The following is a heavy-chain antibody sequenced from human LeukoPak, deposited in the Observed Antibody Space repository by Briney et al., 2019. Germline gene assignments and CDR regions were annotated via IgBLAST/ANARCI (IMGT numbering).Heavy chain of an antibody. CDR2: MYSGGDT. J-gene: IGHJ5*02. CDR3: ARDAPQVPAAAVLAS. V-gene: IGHV3-53*01. CDR1: GFTVSDNY. Sequence: GGSLRLSCAASGFTVSDNYMSWVRQAPGKGLEWVSVMYSGGDTYYANSVKGRFTFSRDISKNTLSLQMNGLRTEDTAMYYCARDAPQVPAAAVLASWRQGTLVTVSS. D-gene: IGHD2-2*01.